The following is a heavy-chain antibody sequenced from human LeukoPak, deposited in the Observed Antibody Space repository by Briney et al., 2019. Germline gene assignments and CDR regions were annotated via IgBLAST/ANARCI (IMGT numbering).Heavy chain of an antibody. CDR2: ISGSGIST. D-gene: IGHD3-9*01. CDR3: AKGDNNILTGYYNSFDS. J-gene: IGHJ4*02. CDR1: GFTFSDYA. V-gene: IGHV3-23*01. Sequence: GGSLRLSCAASGFTFSDYAMTWIRQAPGKGLEWVSTISGSGISTYFADSVKGRFTISRDNSRNTLFLQMNSLRAEDTALFYCAKGDNNILTGYYNSFDSWGQGTLVTVSS.